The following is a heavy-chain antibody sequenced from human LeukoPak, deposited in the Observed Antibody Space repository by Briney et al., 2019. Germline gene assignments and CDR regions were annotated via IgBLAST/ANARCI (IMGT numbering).Heavy chain of an antibody. J-gene: IGHJ4*02. CDR3: ASGGVNAIFYFDY. V-gene: IGHV4-59*01. D-gene: IGHD2-21*01. CDR2: IYYSGST. Sequence: SETLSLTCTVSGASISSYYWSWIRQPPGKGLEWIGYIYYSGSTNYNPTLKSRVTISVDTSKNQFSLKLTSVTAADTAVYYCASGGVNAIFYFDYWGQGSLVTVSS. CDR1: GASISSYY.